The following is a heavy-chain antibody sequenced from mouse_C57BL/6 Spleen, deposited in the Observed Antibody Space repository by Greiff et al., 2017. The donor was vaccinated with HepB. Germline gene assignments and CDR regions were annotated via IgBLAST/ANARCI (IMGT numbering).Heavy chain of an antibody. V-gene: IGHV5-4*01. CDR2: ISDGGSYT. D-gene: IGHD2-5*01. CDR1: GFTFSSYA. J-gene: IGHJ3*01. Sequence: EVMLVESGGGLVKPGGSLKLSCAASGFTFSSYAMSWVRQTPEKRLEWVATISDGGSYTYYPDNVKGRFTISRDNAKNNLYLQMSHLKSEDTAMYYCARDSNGFAYWGQGTLVTVSA. CDR3: ARDSNGFAY.